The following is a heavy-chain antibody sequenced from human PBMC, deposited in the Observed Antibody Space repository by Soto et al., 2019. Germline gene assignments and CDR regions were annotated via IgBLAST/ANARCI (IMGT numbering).Heavy chain of an antibody. V-gene: IGHV3-30*18. D-gene: IGHD3-10*01. Sequence: QVHLVESGGGVVQPGRSLTLSCAASGFTFNTYGMHWVRQAPGKGLEWVAVTSYDGLDKYYADSVKGRFTISRDNSENTLVLQMDSLGAEDTAVYYCAKGPYYGSGYVDVWGKGTTVIVSS. CDR2: TSYDGLDK. CDR3: AKGPYYGSGYVDV. CDR1: GFTFNTYG. J-gene: IGHJ6*03.